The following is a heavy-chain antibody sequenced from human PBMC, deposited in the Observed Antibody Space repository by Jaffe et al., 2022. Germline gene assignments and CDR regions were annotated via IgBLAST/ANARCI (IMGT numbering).Heavy chain of an antibody. CDR1: GFTFSSYA. V-gene: IGHV3-23*01. D-gene: IGHD3-3*01. CDR3: AKDTGFLEWLPLPNFDY. Sequence: EVQLLESGGGLVQPGGSLRLSCAASGFTFSSYAMSWVRQAPGKGLEWVSAISGSGGSTYYADSVKGRFTISRDNSKNTLYLQMNSLRAEDTAVYYCAKDTGFLEWLPLPNFDYWGQGTLVTVSS. J-gene: IGHJ4*02. CDR2: ISGSGGST.